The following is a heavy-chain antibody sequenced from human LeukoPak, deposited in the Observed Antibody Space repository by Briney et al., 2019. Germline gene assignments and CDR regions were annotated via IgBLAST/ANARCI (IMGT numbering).Heavy chain of an antibody. CDR2: IYTSGST. V-gene: IGHV4-61*02. CDR3: AREDSSGYYDY. Sequence: SETLSLTCTVSGGSISSGNYYWSWIRQPAGKGLEWIGRIYTSGSTNYNPSLKSRVTISVDTSKNQVSLKLSSVTAADTAVYYCAREDSSGYYDYWGQGTLVTVSS. CDR1: GGSISSGNYY. D-gene: IGHD3-22*01. J-gene: IGHJ4*02.